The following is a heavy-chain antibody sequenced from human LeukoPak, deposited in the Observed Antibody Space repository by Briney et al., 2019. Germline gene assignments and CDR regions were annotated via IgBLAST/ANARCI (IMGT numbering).Heavy chain of an antibody. J-gene: IGHJ4*02. D-gene: IGHD3-16*01. CDR1: GFTFSSYG. V-gene: IGHV3-23*01. Sequence: PGGSLRLSCAASGFTFSSYGMSWVRQAPGKGLEWVSAISGSGGSTYYADSVKGRFTISRDNSKNTLYLQMNSLRAEDTAVYYCAKSGGSSTGFDYWGQGTLVTVSS. CDR3: AKSGGSSTGFDY. CDR2: ISGSGGST.